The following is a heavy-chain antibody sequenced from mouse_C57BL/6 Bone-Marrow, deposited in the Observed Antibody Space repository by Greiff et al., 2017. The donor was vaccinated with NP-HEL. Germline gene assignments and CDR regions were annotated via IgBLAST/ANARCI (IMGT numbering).Heavy chain of an antibody. D-gene: IGHD1-1*01. Sequence: EVKLQESGPGLVKPSQSLSLTCSVTGYSITSGYYWNWIRQFPGNKLEWMGYISYDGSNNYNPSLKNRISITRDTSKNQFFLKLNSVTTEDTATYYCAITTVPAWFAYWGQGTLVTVSA. CDR2: ISYDGSN. CDR3: AITTVPAWFAY. J-gene: IGHJ3*01. CDR1: GYSITSGYY. V-gene: IGHV3-6*01.